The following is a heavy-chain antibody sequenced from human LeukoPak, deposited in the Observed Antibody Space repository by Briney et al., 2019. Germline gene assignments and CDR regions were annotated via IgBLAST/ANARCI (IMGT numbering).Heavy chain of an antibody. D-gene: IGHD3-16*01. CDR3: ARALMGWDYVWGSYPPLAFDI. V-gene: IGHV4-38-2*02. Sequence: PSETLSLTCTVSGYSISSGYYWGWIRQPPGKGLEWIGSIYYSGSTYYNPSLKSRVTISVDTSKNQFSLKLSSVTAADTAVYYCARALMGWDYVWGSYPPLAFDIWGQGTMVTVSS. J-gene: IGHJ3*02. CDR1: GYSISSGYY. CDR2: IYYSGST.